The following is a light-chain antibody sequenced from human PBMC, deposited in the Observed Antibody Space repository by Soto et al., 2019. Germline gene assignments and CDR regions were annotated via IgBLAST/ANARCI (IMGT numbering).Light chain of an antibody. CDR1: NIGSQS. J-gene: IGLJ2*01. Sequence: SYELTQPPSVSVAPGKTARITCGGNNIGSQSVHWHQQKPGQAPVVVIYYDSDRPSGIPERFSGSNSGNTATLTISRVEAGDEADYYCQVWDSSSDHPGVFGGGTKLTVL. V-gene: IGLV3-21*04. CDR2: YDS. CDR3: QVWDSSSDHPGV.